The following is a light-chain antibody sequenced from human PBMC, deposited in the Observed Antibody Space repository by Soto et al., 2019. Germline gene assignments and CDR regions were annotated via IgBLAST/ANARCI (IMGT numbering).Light chain of an antibody. Sequence: QSALTQPASVSGSPGQSITISCTGTSSDVGAYNYVSWYQQNPGKAPKLMIYEVSNRPSGVSNRFSGSKSGNTASLTISGLQVEDEADYYCSSYTRRTSNDAFGTGTKLTVL. CDR1: SSDVGAYNY. V-gene: IGLV2-14*01. CDR3: SSYTRRTSNDA. J-gene: IGLJ1*01. CDR2: EVS.